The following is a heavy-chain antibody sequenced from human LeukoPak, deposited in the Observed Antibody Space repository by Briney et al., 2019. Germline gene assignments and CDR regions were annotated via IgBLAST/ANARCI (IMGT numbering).Heavy chain of an antibody. J-gene: IGHJ4*02. CDR2: ISSSSSYI. CDR1: GFTFSSYS. Sequence: GGSLRLSCAASGFTFSSYSMNWVRQAPGKGLEXVXSISSSSSYIYYADSVKGRFTISRDNAKNSLYLQMNSLRAEDTAVYYCATLSPDCSSTSCRDYWGQGTLVTVSS. CDR3: ATLSPDCSSTSCRDY. D-gene: IGHD2-2*01. V-gene: IGHV3-21*01.